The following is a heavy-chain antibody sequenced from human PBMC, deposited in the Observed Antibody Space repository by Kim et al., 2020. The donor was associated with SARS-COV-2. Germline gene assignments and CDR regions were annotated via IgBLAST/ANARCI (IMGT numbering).Heavy chain of an antibody. D-gene: IGHD4-17*01. CDR2: ISAYNGNT. CDR3: ARVGGDYGYYWFDP. Sequence: ASVKVSCKASGYTFTSYGISWVRQAPGQGLEWMGWISAYNGNTNYAKKLQGRVTMTTDTSTSTAYMELRSLRSDDTAVYYCARVGGDYGYYWFDPWGQGTLVTVSS. CDR1: GYTFTSYG. V-gene: IGHV1-18*01. J-gene: IGHJ5*02.